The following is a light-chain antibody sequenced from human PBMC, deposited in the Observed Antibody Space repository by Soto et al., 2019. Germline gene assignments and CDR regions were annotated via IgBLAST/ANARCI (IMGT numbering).Light chain of an antibody. J-gene: IGKJ1*01. V-gene: IGKV3-20*01. CDR3: QQYGSSPPT. CDR1: QGVRSNY. Sequence: EIVLTQSPGTLSLSPGQRATLSCRASQGVRSNYLTWYQQKPGQAPRLLIYGASSRATGIPDRFSGSGSGTDFTLTISRLEPEDFALYFCQQYGSSPPTFGQGTKVEIK. CDR2: GAS.